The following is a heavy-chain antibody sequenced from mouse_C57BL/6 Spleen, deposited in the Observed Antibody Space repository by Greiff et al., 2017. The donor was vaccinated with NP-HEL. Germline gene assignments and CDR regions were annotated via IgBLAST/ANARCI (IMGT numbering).Heavy chain of an antibody. CDR2: INPNYGTT. CDR3: ARPLWYYGSSYGFAY. Sequence: EVQVVESGPELVKPGASVKISCKASGYSFTDYNMNWVKQSNGKSLEWIGVINPNYGTTSYNQKFKGKATLTVDQSSSTAYMQLNSLTSEDSAVYYCARPLWYYGSSYGFAYWGQGTLVTVSA. J-gene: IGHJ3*01. CDR1: GYSFTDYN. D-gene: IGHD1-1*01. V-gene: IGHV1-39*01.